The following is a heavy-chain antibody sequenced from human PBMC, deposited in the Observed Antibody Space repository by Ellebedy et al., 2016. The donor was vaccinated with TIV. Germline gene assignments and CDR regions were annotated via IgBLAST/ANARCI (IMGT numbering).Heavy chain of an antibody. CDR3: AKLDSSGYYYGRLDY. V-gene: IGHV3-23*01. CDR2: ISSSGVSS. D-gene: IGHD3-22*01. CDR1: GFTFRNFA. Sequence: GGSLRLSCAASGFTFRNFAMTWVRQAPGKGLEWVSSISSSGVSSDCADSVRGRVTISRDNSKSTLYLQMDSLRADDSAEYYCAKLDSSGYYYGRLDYWGQGTLVTVSS. J-gene: IGHJ4*02.